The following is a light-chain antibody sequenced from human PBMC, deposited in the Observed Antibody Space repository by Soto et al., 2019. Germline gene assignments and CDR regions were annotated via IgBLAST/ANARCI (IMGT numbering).Light chain of an antibody. CDR3: SSYTSGSTLV. Sequence: QSALTLSASVSGSPGQSITISCTGTSSDVGGYNYVSWYQQHPGKAPKLMIYDVSNRPSGVSNRFSGSKSGNTASLTISGLQAEDEADYYCSSYTSGSTLVFGGGTKLTVL. V-gene: IGLV2-14*01. CDR2: DVS. CDR1: SSDVGGYNY. J-gene: IGLJ3*02.